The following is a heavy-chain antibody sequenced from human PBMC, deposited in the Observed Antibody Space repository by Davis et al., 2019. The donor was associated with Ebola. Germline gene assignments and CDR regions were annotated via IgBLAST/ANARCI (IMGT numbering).Heavy chain of an antibody. Sequence: GESLQISCAASGFTFSSYGMHWVRQAPGKGLEWVAVIWYDGSNKYYADSVKGRFTISRDNSKNTLYLQMNSLRAEDTAVYYCARPGSYLRAGPAYYFDYWGQGTLVTVSS. D-gene: IGHD1-26*01. V-gene: IGHV3-33*01. CDR1: GFTFSSYG. J-gene: IGHJ4*02. CDR2: IWYDGSNK. CDR3: ARPGSYLRAGPAYYFDY.